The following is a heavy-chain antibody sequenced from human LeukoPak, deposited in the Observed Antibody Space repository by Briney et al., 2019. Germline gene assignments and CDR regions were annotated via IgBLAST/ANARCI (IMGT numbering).Heavy chain of an antibody. Sequence: SETLSLTCTVSGGSISSSSYYWGWIRQPPGKGLEWIGSIYYSGSTYYNPSLKSRLSISVDTSKNQFSLKLSSVAAADTAVYYCARNYYDRSGYYRALDYWGQGTLVTVSS. CDR2: IYYSGST. J-gene: IGHJ4*02. CDR1: GGSISSSSYY. CDR3: ARNYYDRSGYYRALDY. D-gene: IGHD3-22*01. V-gene: IGHV4-39*07.